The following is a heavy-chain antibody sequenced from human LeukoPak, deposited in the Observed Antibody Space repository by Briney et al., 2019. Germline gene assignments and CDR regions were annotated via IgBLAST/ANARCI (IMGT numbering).Heavy chain of an antibody. CDR1: GGTFSSYA. V-gene: IGHV1-18*01. CDR2: ISAYNGNT. D-gene: IGHD2-2*01. CDR3: VLHSTSWYYDAFDI. J-gene: IGHJ3*02. Sequence: ASVKVSCKASGGTFSSYAISWVRQAPGQGLEWMGWISAYNGNTNYAQKLQGRVTMTTDTSTSTAYMELRSLRSDDTAVYYCVLHSTSWYYDAFDIWGQGTMVTVSS.